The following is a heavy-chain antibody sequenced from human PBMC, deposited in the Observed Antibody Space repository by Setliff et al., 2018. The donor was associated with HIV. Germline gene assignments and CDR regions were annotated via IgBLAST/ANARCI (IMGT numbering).Heavy chain of an antibody. J-gene: IGHJ5*02. Sequence: ASVKVSCKASGYIFTNYGISWVRQAPGQGLEWMGWITGYNGNTKYSQRFQGRVTITRDTSASTAYLELSSLRSEDTAVYYCARPVGGTGFDPWGQGTLVTVSS. V-gene: IGHV1-18*01. CDR2: ITGYNGNT. CDR1: GYIFTNYG. D-gene: IGHD1-26*01. CDR3: ARPVGGTGFDP.